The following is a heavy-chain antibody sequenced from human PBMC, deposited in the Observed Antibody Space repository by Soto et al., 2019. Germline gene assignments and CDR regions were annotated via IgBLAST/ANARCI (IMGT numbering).Heavy chain of an antibody. CDR3: TTDSHFTMILVRFDF. D-gene: IGHD3-22*01. J-gene: IGHJ4*01. CDR1: GFTFSDAW. V-gene: IGHV3-15*07. CDR2: IKSKTDGGTT. Sequence: GGSLRLSCAASGFTFSDAWINWVRQAPGKVLEWVGRIKSKTDGGTTDFAAPVKGRFAISRDDSKNMVYLQMNNLKTEDTAVYYCTTDSHFTMILVRFDFWGLGTLVTVSS.